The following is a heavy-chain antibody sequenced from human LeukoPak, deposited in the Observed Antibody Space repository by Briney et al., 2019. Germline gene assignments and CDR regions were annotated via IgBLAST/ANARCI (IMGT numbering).Heavy chain of an antibody. J-gene: IGHJ4*02. CDR3: AKELGDDFWSGTGDY. V-gene: IGHV3-23*01. CDR2: ISGSGGST. D-gene: IGHD3-3*01. Sequence: PGGSLRLSCAASGFTFSSYAMSWVRQAPGKGLEWVSAISGSGGSTYYADSVKGRFTISRGNSRNTLYLQMNSLRAEDTAVYYCAKELGDDFWSGTGDYWGQGTLVTVSS. CDR1: GFTFSSYA.